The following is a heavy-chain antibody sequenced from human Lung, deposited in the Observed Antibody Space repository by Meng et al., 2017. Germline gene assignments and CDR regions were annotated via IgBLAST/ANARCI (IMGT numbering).Heavy chain of an antibody. V-gene: IGHV4-34*02. J-gene: IGHJ4*02. CDR1: GGSFSAYD. D-gene: IGHD4-11*01. CDR3: ARGPTTMAHDFDY. CDR2: INHSGST. Sequence: VQLQLWGAGLLKSSETLSLTCVVSGGSFSAYDWSWIRQPPGKGLEWIGEINHSGSTNYNPSLESRATISVDTSQNNLSLKLSSVTAADSAVYYCARGPTTMAHDFDYWGQGTLVTVSS.